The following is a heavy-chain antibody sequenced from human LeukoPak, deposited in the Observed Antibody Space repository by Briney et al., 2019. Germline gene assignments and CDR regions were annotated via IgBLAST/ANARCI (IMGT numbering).Heavy chain of an antibody. CDR2: ISDNGGST. V-gene: IGHV3-64*01. CDR1: GFTFSSYP. J-gene: IGHJ4*02. D-gene: IGHD6-13*01. CDR3: ARAYSSSWYDY. Sequence: GGSLRLSCAAPGFTFSSYPMHWVRQAPGKGLEYVSAISDNGGSTYYANSVKGRFTISRDNSKNTLYLQMGSLRADDMGVYYCARAYSSSWYDYWGQGTLVTVSS.